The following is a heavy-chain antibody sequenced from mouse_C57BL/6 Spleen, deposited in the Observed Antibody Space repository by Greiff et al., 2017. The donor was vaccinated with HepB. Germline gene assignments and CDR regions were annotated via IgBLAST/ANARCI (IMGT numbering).Heavy chain of an antibody. CDR3: AMTGSYDVDY. D-gene: IGHD2-14*01. Sequence: QVQLQQSGPELVKPGASVKISCKASGYAFSSSWMNWVKQRPGKGLEWIGRIYPGDGDTNYNGKFKGKATLTADKSSSTAYMQLSSLTSEDSAVYFCAMTGSYDVDYWGQGTTLTVSS. V-gene: IGHV1-82*01. CDR1: GYAFSSSW. CDR2: IYPGDGDT. J-gene: IGHJ2*01.